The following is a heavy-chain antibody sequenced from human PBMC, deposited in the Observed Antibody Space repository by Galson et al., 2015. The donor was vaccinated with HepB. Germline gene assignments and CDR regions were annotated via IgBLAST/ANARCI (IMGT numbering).Heavy chain of an antibody. J-gene: IGHJ6*02. CDR2: ISPNSGAT. Sequence: SVKVSCKASGYTFTGYFVHWVRQAPGQGLEWMGWISPNSGATHYAQKFQGRVTMTRDTSISTAYMELSRLRSADTAVYYCARATPYGSGSYYMLGTLRNGMDVWGQGTTVTVSS. CDR3: ARATPYGSGSYYMLGTLRNGMDV. V-gene: IGHV1-2*02. CDR1: GYTFTGYF. D-gene: IGHD3-10*01.